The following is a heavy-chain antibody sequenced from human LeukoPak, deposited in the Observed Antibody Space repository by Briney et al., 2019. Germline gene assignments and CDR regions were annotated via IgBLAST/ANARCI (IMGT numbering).Heavy chain of an antibody. V-gene: IGHV3-21*01. J-gene: IGHJ6*02. Sequence: GGSLRLSCAASGITFSTYSMNWVRLAPGKGLEWVSSISTSGAYIYYADSVKGRFTISRDNARNSLYLQMHSLRAEDTAVFYCAGDYGDSLYYNYGMDVWGQGTTVTVSS. CDR3: AGDYGDSLYYNYGMDV. CDR2: ISTSGAYI. D-gene: IGHD4-17*01. CDR1: GITFSTYS.